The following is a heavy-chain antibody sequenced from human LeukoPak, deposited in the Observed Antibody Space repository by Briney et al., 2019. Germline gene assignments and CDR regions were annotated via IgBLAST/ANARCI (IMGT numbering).Heavy chain of an antibody. CDR2: ISGDGGST. CDR1: GFTFDDYA. V-gene: IGHV3-43*02. D-gene: IGHD5-24*01. Sequence: GGSLRLSCAASGFTFDDYAMHWVRQAPGKGLEWVSLISGDGGSTYYADSVKGRFTISRDNSKNSPYLQMNSLRTEDTALYYCAKDIFGDGYNDYFDYWGQGTLVTVSS. J-gene: IGHJ4*02. CDR3: AKDIFGDGYNDYFDY.